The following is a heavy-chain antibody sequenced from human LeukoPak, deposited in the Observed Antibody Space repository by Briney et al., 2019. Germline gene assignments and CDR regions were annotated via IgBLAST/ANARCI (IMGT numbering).Heavy chain of an antibody. CDR2: TYYRSKWFT. CDR1: GTSVSVKSAS. Sequence: SQTLSLTCGVSGTSVSVKSASWNWIRQSPSSGHEWLGRTYYRSKWFTDYAVSVRGRVTINADTANNQFSLQLSAVTPEDTALYYCTRDSGSYYGHFDSWGQGTLVTVSS. J-gene: IGHJ4*02. V-gene: IGHV6-1*01. CDR3: TRDSGSYYGHFDS. D-gene: IGHD1-26*01.